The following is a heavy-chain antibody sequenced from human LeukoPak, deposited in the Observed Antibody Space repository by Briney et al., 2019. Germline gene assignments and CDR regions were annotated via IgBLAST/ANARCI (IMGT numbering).Heavy chain of an antibody. CDR2: IFTSGST. V-gene: IGHV4-4*07. CDR1: GDSISSYY. CDR3: ARDRDSGSSSNRYFFDF. Sequence: PSETLSPTCTVSGDSISSYYWSWVRQPAGKGLEWIGRIFTSGSTNYNPSLKSRVTMSVDTSKNQFFLKLTSVTAADTAVYYCARDRDSGSSSNRYFFDFWGQGTLVTVSS. J-gene: IGHJ4*02. D-gene: IGHD1-26*01.